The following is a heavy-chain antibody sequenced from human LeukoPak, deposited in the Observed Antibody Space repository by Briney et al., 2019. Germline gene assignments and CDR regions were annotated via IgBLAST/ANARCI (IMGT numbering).Heavy chain of an antibody. CDR3: ARDRGPGWFDP. CDR2: IYSTGTT. J-gene: IGHJ5*02. V-gene: IGHV3-66*03. D-gene: IGHD3-10*01. Sequence: PGGSLRLSCAVSGFAVRSNYMSWVRQAPGKGLEWVSVIYSTGTTFYADSVKGRFTISRDDSKNTVFLQMNSLRPEDTAVYYCARDRGPGWFDPWGQGTLVTVSS. CDR1: GFAVRSNY.